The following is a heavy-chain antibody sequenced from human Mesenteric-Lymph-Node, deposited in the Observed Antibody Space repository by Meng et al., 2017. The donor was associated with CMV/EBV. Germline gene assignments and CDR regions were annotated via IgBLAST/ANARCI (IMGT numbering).Heavy chain of an antibody. D-gene: IGHD1-26*01. Sequence: ASVKVSCKASGYTFTGYYMHWVRQAPGQGLEWMGWINPNSGGTNYAQKFQGRVTMTRDTSISTAYMELSRLRSDDTAVYYCVGRIEGVTYFDYWGQGTRVTVSS. CDR2: INPNSGGT. V-gene: IGHV1-2*02. CDR1: GYTFTGYY. CDR3: VGRIEGVTYFDY. J-gene: IGHJ4*01.